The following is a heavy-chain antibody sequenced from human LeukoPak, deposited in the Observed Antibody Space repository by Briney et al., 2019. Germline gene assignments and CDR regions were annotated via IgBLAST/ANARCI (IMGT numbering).Heavy chain of an antibody. V-gene: IGHV3-48*03. CDR3: ARAQRGYSYGDDFDY. J-gene: IGHJ4*02. D-gene: IGHD5-18*01. Sequence: GGSLRLSCAASGFTFSSYEMNWVRQAPGKGLEWVSHISSSGSTIYYADSVKGRFTISRDNAKNSLYLQMNSLRAEDTAVYYCARAQRGYSYGDDFDYWGQGTLVTVSS. CDR2: ISSSGSTI. CDR1: GFTFSSYE.